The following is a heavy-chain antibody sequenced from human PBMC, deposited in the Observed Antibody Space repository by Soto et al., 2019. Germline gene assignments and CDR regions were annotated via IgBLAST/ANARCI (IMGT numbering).Heavy chain of an antibody. CDR1: GFTFSSYG. CDR2: IWYDGSNK. J-gene: IGHJ4*02. Sequence: PGGSLRLSCAASGFTFSSYGMHWVRQAPGKGLEWVAVIWYDGSNKYYADSVKGRFTISRDNSKNTLYLQMNSLRAEDTAVYYCARSYYDILTGYYNGPPDFDYWGQGTLVTVSS. CDR3: ARSYYDILTGYYNGPPDFDY. V-gene: IGHV3-33*01. D-gene: IGHD3-9*01.